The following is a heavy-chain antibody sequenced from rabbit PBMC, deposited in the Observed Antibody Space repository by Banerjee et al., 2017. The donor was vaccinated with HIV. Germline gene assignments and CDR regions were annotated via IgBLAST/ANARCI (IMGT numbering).Heavy chain of an antibody. CDR3: ARDLNGGGAYFGAFDP. CDR1: GFSFSSNYY. Sequence: QEQLVESGGGLVQPEGSLTLTCTASGFSFSSNYYMCWVRQAPGKGLEWIACIGTSSGSTYYASWAKGRFTISKTSSTTVTLQMTSLTAADTATYFCARDLNGGGAYFGAFDPWGPGTLVTVS. J-gene: IGHJ2*01. V-gene: IGHV1S45*01. D-gene: IGHD6-1*01. CDR2: IGTSSGST.